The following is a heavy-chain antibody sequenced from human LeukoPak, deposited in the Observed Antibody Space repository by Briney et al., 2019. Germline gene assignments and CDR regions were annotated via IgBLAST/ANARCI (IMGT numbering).Heavy chain of an antibody. J-gene: IGHJ4*02. CDR3: ARDYDFWSGEPDY. Sequence: ASVTLSFKASGYTFTSYGISWVRQAPGQGLEWMGWISAYNGNTNYAQKLPGRVTMTTDTSTSTAYMELRSLRSDDTAVYYCARDYDFWSGEPDYWGQGTLVTVSS. CDR2: ISAYNGNT. V-gene: IGHV1-18*01. CDR1: GYTFTSYG. D-gene: IGHD3-3*01.